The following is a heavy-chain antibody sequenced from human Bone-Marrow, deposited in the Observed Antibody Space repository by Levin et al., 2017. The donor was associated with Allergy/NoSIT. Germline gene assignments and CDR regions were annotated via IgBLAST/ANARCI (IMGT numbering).Heavy chain of an antibody. CDR1: GFSFRTSW. J-gene: IGHJ4*02. Sequence: PGGSLRLSCAASGFSFRTSWMSWVRQAPGKGLEWVANIKQDGSEKYYVDSVKGRFTISRDNAKNSLYLQMNSLRTEDTAVYYCEGSSGYWGQGTLVTVSS. CDR3: EGSSGY. V-gene: IGHV3-7*04. CDR2: IKQDGSEK.